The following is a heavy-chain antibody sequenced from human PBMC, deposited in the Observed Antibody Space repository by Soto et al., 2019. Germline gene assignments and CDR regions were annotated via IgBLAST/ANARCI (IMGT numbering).Heavy chain of an antibody. CDR3: ARTPQYGSGWYPTFAY. D-gene: IGHD6-19*01. J-gene: IGHJ4*02. V-gene: IGHV4-39*01. Sequence: QLQLQESGPGLVKPSETLSLTCTVSRGSISSSSYYWGLIRQPPGKGLEWIGSIYYSGSTYYNPSLKSRVTISVDTPTNQFSLRLSAVTAATTAVYYCARTPQYGSGWYPTFAYGGRGTLVPVSS. CDR1: RGSISSSSYY. CDR2: IYYSGST.